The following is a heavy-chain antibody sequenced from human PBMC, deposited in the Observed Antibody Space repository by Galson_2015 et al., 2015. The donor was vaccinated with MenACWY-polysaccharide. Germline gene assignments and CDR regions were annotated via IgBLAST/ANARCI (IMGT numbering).Heavy chain of an antibody. CDR2: ISYDGSNK. Sequence: SLRLSCAASGFTFSSYAIHWVRQAPGKGLAWVAVISYDGSNKYYADSLKGRFTISRDNSKNMLYLQMNSLRAEDTAVYYCARAYCDRTTCYGMDVWGQGTTVTVSS. CDR1: GFTFSSYA. V-gene: IGHV3-30-3*01. CDR3: ARAYCDRTTCYGMDV. D-gene: IGHD2-2*01. J-gene: IGHJ6*02.